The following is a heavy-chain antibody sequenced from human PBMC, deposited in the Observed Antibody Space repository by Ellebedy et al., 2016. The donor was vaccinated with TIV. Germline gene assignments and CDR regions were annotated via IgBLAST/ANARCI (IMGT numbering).Heavy chain of an antibody. Sequence: WIRQPPGKGLEWVAFTKGDGSVTHYVDSVKGRFTISRDNGKKSLYLQMNSLSAEDTAVYYCARYVRALDYWGQGTLVTLSS. J-gene: IGHJ4*02. CDR3: ARYVRALDY. V-gene: IGHV3-7*01. CDR2: TKGDGSVT. D-gene: IGHD3-10*02.